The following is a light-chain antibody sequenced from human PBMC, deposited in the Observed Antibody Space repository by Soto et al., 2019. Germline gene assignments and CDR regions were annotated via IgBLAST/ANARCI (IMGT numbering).Light chain of an antibody. Sequence: NFMLTQPHSVSESPGKTVTISCTRSSGSIASNYVQWYQQRPGSSPTTVIYEDNQRPSGVPDRFSGSIDSSSNSASLTISGLKTEDGADYSCQSYDSSNLDVFGTGTKLTVL. CDR1: SGSIASNY. CDR2: EDN. CDR3: QSYDSSNLDV. J-gene: IGLJ1*01. V-gene: IGLV6-57*01.